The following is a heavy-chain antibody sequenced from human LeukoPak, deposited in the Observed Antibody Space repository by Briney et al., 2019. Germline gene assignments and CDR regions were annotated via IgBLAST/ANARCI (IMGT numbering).Heavy chain of an antibody. D-gene: IGHD3-9*01. Sequence: SETLSLTCTVSGYSISSGYYWGWIRQPPVKGLEWIGNIYHSGSTFYNPSLKSRVTISVDTSKNQFSLKLSSVTAADTAMYYCARVQESQIDYYFDYWGQGTLVTVSS. J-gene: IGHJ4*02. V-gene: IGHV4-38-2*02. CDR1: GYSISSGYY. CDR2: IYHSGST. CDR3: ARVQESQIDYYFDY.